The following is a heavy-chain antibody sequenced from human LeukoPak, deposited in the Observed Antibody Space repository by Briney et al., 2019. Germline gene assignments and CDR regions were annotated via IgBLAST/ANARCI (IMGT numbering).Heavy chain of an antibody. J-gene: IGHJ4*02. D-gene: IGHD2-2*01. CDR1: GFTFSSSG. CDR2: ISSSSSFI. V-gene: IGHV3-21*01. Sequence: GGSLRLSCAASGFTFSSSGMHWVRQAPGKGLEWVSSISSSSSFIYYADSVKGRFTISRDNAKNSLYLQMNSLRAEDTAVYYCARDPPLGSCSTISCPHLDYWGQGTLVTVSS. CDR3: ARDPPLGSCSTISCPHLDY.